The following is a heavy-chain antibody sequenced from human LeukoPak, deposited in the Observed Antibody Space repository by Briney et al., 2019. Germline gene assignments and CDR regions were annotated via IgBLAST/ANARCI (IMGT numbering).Heavy chain of an antibody. CDR2: IYYSGST. CDR1: GGSISSSSYY. CDR3: ARHTYDSSGYGLDYFGY. D-gene: IGHD3-22*01. J-gene: IGHJ4*02. Sequence: PSETLSLTCTVSGGSISSSSYYWGWIRQPPGKGLEWIGSIYYSGSTYYNPSLKSRVTISVDTSKNQFSLKLSSVTAADTAVYYCARHTYDSSGYGLDYFGYWGQGTLVTVSS. V-gene: IGHV4-39*01.